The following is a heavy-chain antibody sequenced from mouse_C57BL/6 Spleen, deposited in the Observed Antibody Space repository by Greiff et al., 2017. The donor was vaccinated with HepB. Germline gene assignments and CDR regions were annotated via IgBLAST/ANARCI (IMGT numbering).Heavy chain of an antibody. CDR1: GYAFSSYW. J-gene: IGHJ3*01. D-gene: IGHD2-5*01. Sequence: VKLQQSGAELVKPGASVKISCKASGYAFSSYWMNWVKQRPGKGLEWIGQIYPGDGDTNYNGKFKGKATLTADKSSSTAYMQLSSLTSEDSAVYFCARLDSNLAWFAYWGQGTLVTVSA. CDR2: IYPGDGDT. CDR3: ARLDSNLAWFAY. V-gene: IGHV1-80*01.